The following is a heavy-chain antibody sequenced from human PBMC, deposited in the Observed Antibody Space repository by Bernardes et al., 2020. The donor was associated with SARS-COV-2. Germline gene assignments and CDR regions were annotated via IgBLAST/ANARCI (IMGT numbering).Heavy chain of an antibody. CDR2: INPNSGGT. V-gene: IGHV1-2*04. Sequence: ASVKVSCKASGYTFTGYYMHWVRQAPGQGLEWMGWINPNSGGTNYAQKFQGWVTMTRDTSISTAYMELSRLRSDDTAVYYCARSHFYYYDSSGYFDYWGQGTLVTVSS. J-gene: IGHJ4*02. D-gene: IGHD3-22*01. CDR1: GYTFTGYY. CDR3: ARSHFYYYDSSGYFDY.